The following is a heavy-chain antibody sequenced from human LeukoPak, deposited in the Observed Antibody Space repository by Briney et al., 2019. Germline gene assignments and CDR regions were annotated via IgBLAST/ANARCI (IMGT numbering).Heavy chain of an antibody. CDR1: GFTFSSYA. D-gene: IGHD3-10*01. J-gene: IGHJ4*02. CDR3: AKAGSDGHYYGSGSYYQALGY. CDR2: ISGSGGST. Sequence: GGSLRLSCAASGFTFSSYAMSWVRQAPGKGLEWVSAISGSGGSTYYADSVKGRFTISRDNSKNTLYLQMNSLRAEDTAVYYCAKAGSDGHYYGSGSYYQALGYWGQGTLVTVSS. V-gene: IGHV3-23*01.